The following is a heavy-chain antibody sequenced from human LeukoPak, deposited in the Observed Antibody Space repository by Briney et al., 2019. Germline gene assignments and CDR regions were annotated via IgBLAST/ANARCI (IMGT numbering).Heavy chain of an antibody. Sequence: SETLSLTCTVSGGSVSSSIYYWGWIRQPPGKGLEWIGSIYYSGSTSYNPSLKSRVTITVDTSKNQFSLKLSSVTAADTAVYYCARHVNGDRADAFDIWGQGTMVTVSS. CDR3: ARHVNGDRADAFDI. J-gene: IGHJ3*02. CDR1: GGSVSSSIYY. CDR2: IYYSGST. V-gene: IGHV4-39*01. D-gene: IGHD4-17*01.